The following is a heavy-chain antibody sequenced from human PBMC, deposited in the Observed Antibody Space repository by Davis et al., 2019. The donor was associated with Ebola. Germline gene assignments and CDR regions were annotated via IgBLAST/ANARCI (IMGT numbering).Heavy chain of an antibody. CDR1: GYTFTGYY. CDR2: INPNSGGT. Sequence: ASVKVSCKASGYTFTGYYMHWVRQAPGQGLEWMGRINPNSGGTNYAQKFQGRVTMTRDPSISTAYMELSRLRSDDTAVYYCARGDGYYDSSGYLYYYYGMDVWGKGTTVTVSS. D-gene: IGHD3-22*01. V-gene: IGHV1-2*06. CDR3: ARGDGYYDSSGYLYYYYGMDV. J-gene: IGHJ6*04.